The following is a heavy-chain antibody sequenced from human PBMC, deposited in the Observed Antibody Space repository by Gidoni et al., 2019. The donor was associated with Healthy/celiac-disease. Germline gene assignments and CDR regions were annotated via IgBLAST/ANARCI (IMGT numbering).Heavy chain of an antibody. CDR1: GFTFSSYA. J-gene: IGHJ3*02. Sequence: EVQLLESGGGLVQPGGSLRLSCAASGFTFSSYAMSWVRQAPGKGLEWVSAISGSGGSTYYADSVKGRFTISRDNSKNTLYLKMNSLRAEDTAVYYCAKDAWIVVANRRKDAFDIWGQGTMVTVSS. D-gene: IGHD3-22*01. V-gene: IGHV3-23*01. CDR2: ISGSGGST. CDR3: AKDAWIVVANRRKDAFDI.